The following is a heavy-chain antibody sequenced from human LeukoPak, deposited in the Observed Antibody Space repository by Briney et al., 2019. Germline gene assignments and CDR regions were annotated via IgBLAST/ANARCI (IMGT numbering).Heavy chain of an antibody. D-gene: IGHD5-18*01. Sequence: SETLSLTCTVSGGSISSSSYYWGWIRQPPGKGLEWIGSIYYSGSTYYNPSLKSRVTISVDTSKNQFSLKLSSVTAADTAAYYCAREVDTAMVQAPDYWGQGTLVTVSS. V-gene: IGHV4-39*07. CDR2: IYYSGST. CDR1: GGSISSSSYY. J-gene: IGHJ4*02. CDR3: AREVDTAMVQAPDY.